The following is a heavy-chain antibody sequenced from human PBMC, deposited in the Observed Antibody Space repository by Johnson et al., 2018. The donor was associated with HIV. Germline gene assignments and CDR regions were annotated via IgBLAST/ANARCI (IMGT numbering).Heavy chain of an antibody. Sequence: DVQLVESGGGLVQPGGSLRLSCAASGFTFSSYWMSWVRQAPGTGLEWVANIKQDGSEKYYVDSVKGRFTISRDNAKNSLYLQMNSLRAEDTAVYYCARGSRYSIASPFDIWGQGTMVTVSS. CDR2: IKQDGSEK. V-gene: IGHV3-7*04. D-gene: IGHD6-13*01. J-gene: IGHJ3*02. CDR3: ARGSRYSIASPFDI. CDR1: GFTFSSYW.